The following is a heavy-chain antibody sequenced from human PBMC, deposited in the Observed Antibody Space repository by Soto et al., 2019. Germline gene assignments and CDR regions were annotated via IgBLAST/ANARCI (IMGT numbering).Heavy chain of an antibody. CDR2: ISAYNGNT. CDR3: ARDIVVVVAATRIYYYYMDV. J-gene: IGHJ6*03. Sequence: QVQLVQSGAEVKKPGASVKVSCKASGYTFTSYGISWVRQAPGQGLEWMGWISAYNGNTNYAQKLQGRVTMTTDTSTSTAYMGLRSLRSDDTAVYYCARDIVVVVAATRIYYYYMDVWGKGTTVTVSS. D-gene: IGHD2-15*01. V-gene: IGHV1-18*01. CDR1: GYTFTSYG.